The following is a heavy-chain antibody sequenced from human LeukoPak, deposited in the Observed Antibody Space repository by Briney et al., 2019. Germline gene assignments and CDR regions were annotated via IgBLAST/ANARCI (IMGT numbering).Heavy chain of an antibody. CDR2: INHSGST. CDR1: GGSFSGYY. J-gene: IGHJ5*02. Sequence: SETLSLTCAVYGGSFSGYYWSWIRQPPGKGLEWIGKINHSGSTNYNPSLKSRVTISVDTSKNQFSLKLSSVTAADTAVYYCARGPGWITIFGVVTLKQNWFDPWGQGTLVTVSS. D-gene: IGHD3-3*01. CDR3: ARGPGWITIFGVVTLKQNWFDP. V-gene: IGHV4-34*01.